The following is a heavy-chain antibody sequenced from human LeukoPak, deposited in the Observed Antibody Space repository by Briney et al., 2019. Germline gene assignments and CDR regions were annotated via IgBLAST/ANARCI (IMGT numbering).Heavy chain of an antibody. J-gene: IGHJ4*02. CDR1: GRSISSYY. D-gene: IGHD4-17*01. CDR2: IYYSGST. Sequence: SETLSLTCTVSGRSISSYYWSWIRQPPGKGLEWIGYIYYSGSTNYNPSLKSRVTISVDTSKNQFSLKLSSVTAADTAVYYCARAEDYGDYVGYWGQGTLVTVSS. V-gene: IGHV4-59*01. CDR3: ARAEDYGDYVGY.